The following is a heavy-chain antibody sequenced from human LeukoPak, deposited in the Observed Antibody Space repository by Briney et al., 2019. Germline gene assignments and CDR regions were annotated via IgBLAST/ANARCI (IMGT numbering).Heavy chain of an antibody. Sequence: SGGSLRLAWSASGFTVSIDAMSWVRHAPGKGLGWGSAISVIGGSTYYADSVKGRFTISRDNSKNTLYLQMHRLRAEDTAVYYCAKYGAAVGRADAFDIWGQGTMVTVSS. D-gene: IGHD6-13*01. CDR1: GFTVSIDA. CDR3: AKYGAAVGRADAFDI. V-gene: IGHV3-23*01. CDR2: ISVIGGST. J-gene: IGHJ3*02.